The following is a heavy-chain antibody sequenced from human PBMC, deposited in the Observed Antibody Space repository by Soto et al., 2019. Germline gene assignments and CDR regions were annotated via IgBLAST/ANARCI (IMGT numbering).Heavy chain of an antibody. J-gene: IGHJ6*02. CDR2: VSQSGSVT. CDR1: GFTFTRHW. D-gene: IGHD3-3*01. CDR3: VRGSDGWSGMDV. V-gene: IGHV3-74*01. Sequence: EVQLVESGGGLVQPGGSLSLSCATSGFTFTRHWMYWIRQTPGKGLVWVSRVSQSGSVTNYEDSVKGRFTISRDNAKNTVYLQMNSLTAEDTGEYYCVRGSDGWSGMDVWGQGTTVTVSS.